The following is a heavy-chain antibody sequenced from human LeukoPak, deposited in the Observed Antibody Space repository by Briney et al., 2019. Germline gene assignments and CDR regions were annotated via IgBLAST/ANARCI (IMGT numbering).Heavy chain of an antibody. V-gene: IGHV1-46*01. CDR1: GYTFTSYY. CDR3: ARTGGVATPFDY. J-gene: IGHJ4*02. Sequence: GSVKVSCKASGYTFTSYYMHWVRQAPGQGLEWMGIINLSGGSPSKGQKFQGRVTMPRDTSTSTVYMELSSLRSEDTAVYYCARTGGVATPFDYWGQGTLVTVSS. CDR2: INLSGGSP. D-gene: IGHD3-3*01.